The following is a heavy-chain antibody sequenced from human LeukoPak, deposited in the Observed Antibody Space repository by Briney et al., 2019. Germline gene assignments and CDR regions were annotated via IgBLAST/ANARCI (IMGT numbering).Heavy chain of an antibody. CDR3: ARDSGLSMVRGVIRYYYYYMDV. V-gene: IGHV3-21*01. Sequence: GGSLRLSCAASGFTFTSYSMNWVRQAPGKGLEWVSSISSSSSYIYYADSVKGRFTISRDNAKNSLYLQMNSLRAEDTAVYYCARDSGLSMVRGVIRYYYYYMDVWGKGTTVTVSS. D-gene: IGHD3-10*01. CDR1: GFTFTSYS. CDR2: ISSSSSYI. J-gene: IGHJ6*03.